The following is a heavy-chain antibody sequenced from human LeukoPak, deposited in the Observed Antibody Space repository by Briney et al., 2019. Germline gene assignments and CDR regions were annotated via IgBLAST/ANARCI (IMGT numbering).Heavy chain of an antibody. V-gene: IGHV5-51*01. Sequence: KFGESLKISCKGSGYSFTSYWIGWVRQMPGKGLEWMGIIYPGDSDTRYSPSFQGQVTISADKSISTAYLQWSSLKASDTAMYYCARVGYYYDSSGYLYYFDYWGQGTLVTVSS. CDR2: IYPGDSDT. CDR1: GYSFTSYW. D-gene: IGHD3-22*01. CDR3: ARVGYYYDSSGYLYYFDY. J-gene: IGHJ4*02.